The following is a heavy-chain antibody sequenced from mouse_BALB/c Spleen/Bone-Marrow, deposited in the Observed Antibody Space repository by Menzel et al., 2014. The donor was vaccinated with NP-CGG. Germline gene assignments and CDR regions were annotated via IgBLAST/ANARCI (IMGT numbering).Heavy chain of an antibody. CDR3: ARDVPLYDVGYVDD. CDR2: ISSGSSTI. V-gene: IGHV5-17*02. CDR1: GFTFGSFG. Sequence: EVKLVESGGGLVQPGGSRKLSCAASGFTFGSFGMHWVRQAPEKGLEWVAYISSGSSTIYYADTVKGRFTISRDNPKNTLFLQMTSLRSEDTAMYYCARDVPLYDVGYVDDCGESTTLTGSS. D-gene: IGHD2-14*01. J-gene: IGHJ2*01.